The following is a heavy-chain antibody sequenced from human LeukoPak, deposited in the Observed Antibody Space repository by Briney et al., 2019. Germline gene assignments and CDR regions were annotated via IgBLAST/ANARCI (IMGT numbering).Heavy chain of an antibody. V-gene: IGHV3-21*01. CDR3: ARERAGSSSWASFDY. CDR1: GCTFSSYS. Sequence: PGRSLRLSCAASGCTFSSYSMNWVRQAPGKGLEWVSSISSSSSYVSYADSVNGRFTISRDNAKNTLYLQMNSLRDEDTAVYYCARERAGSSSWASFDYWGQGTLVTVSS. CDR2: ISSSSSYV. D-gene: IGHD6-6*01. J-gene: IGHJ4*02.